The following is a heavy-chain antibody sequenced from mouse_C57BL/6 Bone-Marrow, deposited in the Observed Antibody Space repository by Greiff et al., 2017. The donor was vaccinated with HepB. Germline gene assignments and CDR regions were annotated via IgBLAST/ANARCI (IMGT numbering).Heavy chain of an antibody. CDR3: ARREGYGSSPWYFDV. CDR2: IYPSDSET. D-gene: IGHD1-1*01. CDR1: GYTFTSYW. V-gene: IGHV1-61*01. J-gene: IGHJ1*03. Sequence: QVQLQQPGAELVRPGSSVKLSCKASGYTFTSYWMDWVKQRPGQGLEWIGNIYPSDSETHYNQKFKDKATLTVDKSSSTAYMQLSSLTSEDSAVYYCARREGYGSSPWYFDVWGTGTTGTVSS.